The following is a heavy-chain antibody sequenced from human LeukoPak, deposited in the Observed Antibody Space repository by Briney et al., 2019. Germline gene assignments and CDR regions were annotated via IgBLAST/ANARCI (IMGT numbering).Heavy chain of an antibody. CDR2: IYYSGST. CDR1: GGSISSGGYC. Sequence: SQTLSLTCTVSGGSISSGGYCWSWIRQHPGKGLEWIGYIYYSGSTYYNPSLKSRVTISVDTSKNQFSLKLSSVTAADTAVYYCARGHIVATLTYYYYYGMDVWGQGTTVTVSS. V-gene: IGHV4-31*03. CDR3: ARGHIVATLTYYYYYGMDV. D-gene: IGHD5-12*01. J-gene: IGHJ6*02.